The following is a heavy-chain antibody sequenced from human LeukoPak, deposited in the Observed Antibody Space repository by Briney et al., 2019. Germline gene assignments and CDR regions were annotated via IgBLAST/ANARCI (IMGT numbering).Heavy chain of an antibody. CDR3: ATEYCSRTRCPKAGFGI. D-gene: IGHD2-2*01. CDR1: GFTFDDYA. V-gene: IGHV3-9*01. CDR2: INLNSDGI. Sequence: GGSLRLSCAASGFTFDDYAMHWVRQAPGKGLEWVSGINLNSDGIDYAVSVKGRFTISRDNAKRSLYLQMNSLRAEDTAVYYCATEYCSRTRCPKAGFGIWGQGTMVTVSS. J-gene: IGHJ3*02.